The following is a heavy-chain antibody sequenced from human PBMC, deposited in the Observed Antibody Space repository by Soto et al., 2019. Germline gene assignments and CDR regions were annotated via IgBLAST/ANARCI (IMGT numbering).Heavy chain of an antibody. V-gene: IGHV3-23*01. CDR2: ISGSGGST. CDR3: ARSPYYDILTGYYCDY. Sequence: GGSLRLSCAASGFTFSSYAMSWVRQAPGKGLEWVSAISGSGGSTYYADSVKGRFTISRDNSKNTLYLQMNSLRAEDTAVYYCARSPYYDILTGYYCDYWGQGTLVTVSS. J-gene: IGHJ4*02. CDR1: GFTFSSYA. D-gene: IGHD3-9*01.